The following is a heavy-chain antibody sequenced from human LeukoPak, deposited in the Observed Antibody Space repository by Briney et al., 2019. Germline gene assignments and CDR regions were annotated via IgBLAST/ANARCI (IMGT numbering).Heavy chain of an antibody. CDR1: GLTFSNYR. CDR2: IKQDGSEK. Sequence: GGSLRLSCAASGLTFSNYRMNWVRQAPGKGLEWVANIKQDGSEKYYVDSVKGRFTISRDNAKNSLFLQMNSLRADDTAVYYCARDTRTFDYWGQGTLVIVSS. V-gene: IGHV3-7*01. J-gene: IGHJ4*02. CDR3: ARDTRTFDY. D-gene: IGHD1-26*01.